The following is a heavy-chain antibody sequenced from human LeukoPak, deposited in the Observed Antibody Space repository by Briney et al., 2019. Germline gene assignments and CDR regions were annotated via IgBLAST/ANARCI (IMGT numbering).Heavy chain of an antibody. CDR1: GGSIRSSSYY. CDR3: ARATYYYDSSGYWTLEFDFDI. Sequence: SETLSLTCSVSGGSIRSSSYYWGWIRQPPGKGLEWIGSIYYSGNTYYNPSLKSRVTISVDTSKNQFSLRLSPVTAADTAVYYCARATYYYDSSGYWTLEFDFDIWGQGTMVTVSS. V-gene: IGHV4-39*07. J-gene: IGHJ3*02. CDR2: IYYSGNT. D-gene: IGHD3-22*01.